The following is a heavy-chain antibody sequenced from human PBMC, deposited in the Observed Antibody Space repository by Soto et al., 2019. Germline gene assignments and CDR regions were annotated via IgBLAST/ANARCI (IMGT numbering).Heavy chain of an antibody. D-gene: IGHD7-27*01. CDR2: TYYRSKWYN. Sequence: QVQLQQSGPGLVKPSQTLSLTCAISGDSVSSNSAAWNWIRQSPSRGLEWLGRTYYRSKWYNDFAVSVKSRITINPDTSKNQCSLQLNSVTPEDTAVYYCARESGEYTVVTGEAFDIWGQGTMVTFSS. J-gene: IGHJ3*02. V-gene: IGHV6-1*01. CDR3: ARESGEYTVVTGEAFDI. CDR1: GDSVSSNSAA.